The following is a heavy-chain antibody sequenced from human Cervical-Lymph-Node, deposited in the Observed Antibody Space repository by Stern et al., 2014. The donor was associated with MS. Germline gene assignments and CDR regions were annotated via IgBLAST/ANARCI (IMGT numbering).Heavy chain of an antibody. CDR3: AKESGYQLLLRFAY. Sequence: QVHLVESGPGVVQPGRSLRLSCAASGFTFSTYGMHWVRQAPGTGLEWVAVISYDGSNKYYADSVKGRFTISRDNSKNTLYLQMNSLRAEDTAVYYCAKESGYQLLLRFAYWGQGTLVTVSS. J-gene: IGHJ4*02. D-gene: IGHD2-2*01. CDR2: ISYDGSNK. V-gene: IGHV3-30*18. CDR1: GFTFSTYG.